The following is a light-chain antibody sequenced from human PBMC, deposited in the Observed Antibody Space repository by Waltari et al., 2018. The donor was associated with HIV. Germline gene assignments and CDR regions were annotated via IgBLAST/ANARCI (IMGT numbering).Light chain of an antibody. CDR3: QQYRNWPPGFT. CDR1: QSVSSH. V-gene: IGKV3-15*01. CDR2: GAS. Sequence: EIVMTQSPATLSVSPGERVTLSCRASQSVSSHLAWYQHKPGHSPRLLIYGASTRATGVPARFSGSGSVTEFTLTISSVQSEDFAVYYCQQYRNWPPGFTFGPGTKVDN. J-gene: IGKJ3*01.